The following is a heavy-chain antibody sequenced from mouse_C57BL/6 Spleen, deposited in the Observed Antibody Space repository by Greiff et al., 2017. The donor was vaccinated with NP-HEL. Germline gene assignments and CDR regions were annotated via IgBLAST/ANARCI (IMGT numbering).Heavy chain of an antibody. CDR1: GFTFSSYA. D-gene: IGHD1-1*01. Sequence: EVKLMESGGGLVKPGGSLKLSCAASGFTFSSYAMSWVRQTPEKRLEWVATISDGGSYTYYPDNVKGRFTISGDNAKNNLYLQMGHLKSEDTAMYYCARDGYYGSRLYYVDYWGQGTTLTVSS. V-gene: IGHV5-4*01. CDR2: ISDGGSYT. CDR3: ARDGYYGSRLYYVDY. J-gene: IGHJ2*01.